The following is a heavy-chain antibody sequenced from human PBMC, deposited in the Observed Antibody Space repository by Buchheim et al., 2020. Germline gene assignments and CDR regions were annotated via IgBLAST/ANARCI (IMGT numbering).Heavy chain of an antibody. Sequence: QVQLVQSGAEVKKPGASVKVSCKASGYTFTSYYMHWVRQAPGQGLEWMGIINPSGGSTSYAQKFQGRVTMTRDPSNRTVYMELSSLRSEDTAVYYCARGPRRDGYNFQHYDYWGQGTL. CDR2: INPSGGST. CDR3: ARGPRRDGYNFQHYDY. D-gene: IGHD5-24*01. J-gene: IGHJ4*02. V-gene: IGHV1-46*03. CDR1: GYTFTSYY.